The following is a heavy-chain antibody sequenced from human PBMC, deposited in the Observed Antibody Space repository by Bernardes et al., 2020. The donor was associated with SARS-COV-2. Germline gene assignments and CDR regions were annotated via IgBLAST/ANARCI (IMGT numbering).Heavy chain of an antibody. D-gene: IGHD6-13*01. Sequence: EPLSLTYTVSVGSIGSFYWSWIRPPPGKGLEWIGSISYIGSTNYNPSLKSRVTISVDRSKNQFSLKLSSVTAADTAVYYCARLPGSSNWSYYFDHWGQGTLVTVSS. V-gene: IGHV4-59*08. CDR2: ISYIGST. J-gene: IGHJ4*02. CDR3: ARLPGSSNWSYYFDH. CDR1: VGSIGSFY.